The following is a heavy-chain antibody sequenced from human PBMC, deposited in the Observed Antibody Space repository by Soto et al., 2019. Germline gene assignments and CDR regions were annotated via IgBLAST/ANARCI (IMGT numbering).Heavy chain of an antibody. CDR2: IYYSGST. V-gene: IGHV4-59*08. CDR3: ARTYGDYGYYFDY. D-gene: IGHD4-17*01. J-gene: IGHJ4*02. CDR1: GGSISSYY. Sequence: SETLSLTCTVSGGSISSYYWSWIRQPPGKGLEWIGYIYYSGSTNYNPSLKSRVTISVDTSKNQFSLQLSSVTAADTAVYYCARTYGDYGYYFDYWGQGTLVTVSS.